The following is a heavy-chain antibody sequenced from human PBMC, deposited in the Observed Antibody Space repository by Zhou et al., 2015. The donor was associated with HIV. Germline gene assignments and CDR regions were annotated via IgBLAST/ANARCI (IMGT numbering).Heavy chain of an antibody. J-gene: IGHJ4*02. CDR2: IIPIFGTA. CDR1: GGTFSSYA. Sequence: QVQLVQSGAEVKKPGSSVKVSCKASGGTFSSYAISWVRQAPGQGLEWMGGIIPIFGTANYAQKFQGRVTITADESTSTAYMELSSLRSEDTAVYYCARAPYYYDSSGSGPFDYWGQGTLGHRLL. CDR3: ARAPYYYDSSGSGPFDY. D-gene: IGHD3-22*01. V-gene: IGHV1-69*12.